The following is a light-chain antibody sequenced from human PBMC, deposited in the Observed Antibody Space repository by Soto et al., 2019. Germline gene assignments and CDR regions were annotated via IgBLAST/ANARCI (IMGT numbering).Light chain of an antibody. V-gene: IGLV3-21*02. Sequence: SYELTQPPSVSVAPEQTARITCGGNNIGSKTVHWYQQRAGQAPVLVVYDDRDRPSGIPERFSGSNPGNTATLTISRVDAGDEADYYCQVWDTSGDHPVFGGGTKVTVL. CDR2: DDR. CDR3: QVWDTSGDHPV. J-gene: IGLJ3*02. CDR1: NIGSKT.